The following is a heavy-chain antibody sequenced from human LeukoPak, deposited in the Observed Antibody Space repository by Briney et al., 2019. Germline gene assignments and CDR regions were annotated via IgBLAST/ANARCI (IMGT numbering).Heavy chain of an antibody. Sequence: ASVKVSCKASGYTFTSYYMHWVRQAPGQGLERMGIINPSGGSTSYAQKFQGRVTMTRDMSTSTVYMELSSLRSEDTAVYYCARGLWGGDAFDIWGQGTMVTVSS. V-gene: IGHV1-46*01. CDR3: ARGLWGGDAFDI. J-gene: IGHJ3*02. CDR1: GYTFTSYY. CDR2: INPSGGST. D-gene: IGHD2/OR15-2a*01.